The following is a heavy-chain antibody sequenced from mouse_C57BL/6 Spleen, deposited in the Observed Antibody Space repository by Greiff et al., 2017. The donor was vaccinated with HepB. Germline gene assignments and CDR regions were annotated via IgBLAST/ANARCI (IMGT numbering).Heavy chain of an antibody. Sequence: EVHLVESGPGLVKPSQSLSLTCSVTGYSITSGYYWNWIRQFPGNKLEWMGYISYDGSNNYNPSLKNRISITRDTSKNQFFLKLNSVTTEDTATYYCATDYDGGYFDVWGTGTTVTVSS. J-gene: IGHJ1*03. CDR2: ISYDGSN. D-gene: IGHD2-4*01. CDR1: GYSITSGYY. CDR3: ATDYDGGYFDV. V-gene: IGHV3-6*01.